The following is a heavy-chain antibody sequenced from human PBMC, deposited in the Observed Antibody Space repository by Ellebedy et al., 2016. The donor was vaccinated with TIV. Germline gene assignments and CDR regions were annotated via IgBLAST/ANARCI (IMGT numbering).Heavy chain of an antibody. V-gene: IGHV3-23*01. CDR3: AKDRTPGDGYWVFDQ. D-gene: IGHD5-18*01. Sequence: PGGSLRLSCVASGVTYSRYAMSWVRQAPGKGLEWISGIVGSGGGIWYAESAKGRFTISRDNSKSTLYLQMNSLRAEDTGVYYCAKDRTPGDGYWVFDQWGQGTLVTVAS. CDR2: IVGSGGGI. J-gene: IGHJ4*02. CDR1: GVTYSRYA.